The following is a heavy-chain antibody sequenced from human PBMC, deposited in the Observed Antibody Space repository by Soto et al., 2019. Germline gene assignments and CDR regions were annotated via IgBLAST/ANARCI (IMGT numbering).Heavy chain of an antibody. CDR1: GGSISGYY. D-gene: IGHD2-15*01. V-gene: IGHV4-59*01. Sequence: QVQLQESGPGLAKPSETLSLTCTVSGGSISGYYWSWIRQSPGKGLEWIGYIYYNGNTNYTPSLKSRVTISVDTSKDQFYLRLSSVTAADTAVYYCARVVGKNWFAPWGQGTLVTVSS. CDR2: IYYNGNT. CDR3: ARVVGKNWFAP. J-gene: IGHJ5*02.